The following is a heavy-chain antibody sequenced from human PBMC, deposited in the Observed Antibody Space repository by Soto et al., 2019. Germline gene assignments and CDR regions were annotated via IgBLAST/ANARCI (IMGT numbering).Heavy chain of an antibody. CDR1: GGSCSGYY. J-gene: IGHJ5*02. CDR3: ARVRDWFDP. Sequence: SGTLSVTSAVYGGSCSGYYWNCIRQPPGKGLEWIGEIDHSAYTNYNPSLKSRVTISIDTSKNQFSLRLTSVTAADTAVYYFARVRDWFDPWGQVTLVTLSP. CDR2: IDHSAYT. V-gene: IGHV4-34*01. D-gene: IGHD3-3*01.